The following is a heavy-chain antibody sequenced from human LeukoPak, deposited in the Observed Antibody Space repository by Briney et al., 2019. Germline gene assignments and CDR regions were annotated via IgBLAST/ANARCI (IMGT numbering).Heavy chain of an antibody. CDR3: ARGRSPHDYGTLFDY. J-gene: IGHJ4*02. CDR2: IYYSGST. V-gene: IGHV4-59*01. D-gene: IGHD4-17*01. Sequence: SETLSLTCTVSGGAITGYYWSWIRQPPGKGLEWIGYIYYSGSTNYNPSLKSRVTMSVDTSKKQFSLKLSCVTAADTAVYYCARGRSPHDYGTLFDYWGQGTLVTVSS. CDR1: GGAITGYY.